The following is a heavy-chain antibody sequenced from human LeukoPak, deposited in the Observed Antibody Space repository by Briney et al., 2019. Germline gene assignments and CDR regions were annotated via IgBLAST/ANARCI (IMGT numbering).Heavy chain of an antibody. V-gene: IGHV1-2*02. Sequence: WASVNVSFKASGYTFTDYYMHWVRRAPGQGLDWMGWINPNSCGTNYAQKFQDRVTITRDTSISTAYMELSRLRSDDTAVYYCARGLYCSGGSCYGPSFDIWGQGTMVTVSS. CDR3: ARGLYCSGGSCYGPSFDI. J-gene: IGHJ3*02. CDR2: INPNSCGT. CDR1: GYTFTDYY. D-gene: IGHD2-15*01.